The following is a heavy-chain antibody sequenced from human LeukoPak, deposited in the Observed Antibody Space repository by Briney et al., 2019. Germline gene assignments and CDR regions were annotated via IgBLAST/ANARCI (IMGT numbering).Heavy chain of an antibody. V-gene: IGHV1-69*05. CDR3: ARESFGVHNPGFDY. J-gene: IGHJ4*02. Sequence: GSSVKVSCKASGGTFSSYAISWVRQAPGQGLEWMGGIIPIFGTANYAQKFQGRVTITTDQSTSTAYLELSSLRSEDTAVYYCARESFGVHNPGFDYWGQGTMVTVSS. CDR2: IIPIFGTA. CDR1: GGTFSSYA. D-gene: IGHD3-16*01.